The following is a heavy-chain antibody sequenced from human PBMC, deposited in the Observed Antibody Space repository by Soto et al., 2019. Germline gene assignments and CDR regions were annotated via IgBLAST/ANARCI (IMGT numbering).Heavy chain of an antibody. CDR1: GSPFSDYA. V-gene: IGHV3-21*01. CDR3: ARDLSATRIVVVTAIYYYYYGMDV. J-gene: IGHJ6*02. D-gene: IGHD2-21*02. Sequence: NPGGSLRLSCVDSGSPFSDYAMSWVRQAQGKGLERVSSLSGSGNYSFYADSVKGRFTISRDNAKNSLYLQMNSLRAEDTAVYYCARDLSATRIVVVTAIYYYYYGMDVWGQGTTVTVSS. CDR2: LSGSGNYS.